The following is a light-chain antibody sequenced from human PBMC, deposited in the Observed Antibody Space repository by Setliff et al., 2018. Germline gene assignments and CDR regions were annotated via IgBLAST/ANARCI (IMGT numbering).Light chain of an antibody. J-gene: IGLJ1*01. CDR1: SSDIGAYDY. V-gene: IGLV2-14*03. CDR3: SSYSTRTSLGV. Sequence: QSALAQPASVSGSPGQSITIYCIGSSSDIGAYDYVAWYQQHPGKAPKLMIYDVSHRPSGVSHRFSASKSGNTASLTISGLQVEDEADYYCSSYSTRTSLGVFGTGTKSPS. CDR2: DVS.